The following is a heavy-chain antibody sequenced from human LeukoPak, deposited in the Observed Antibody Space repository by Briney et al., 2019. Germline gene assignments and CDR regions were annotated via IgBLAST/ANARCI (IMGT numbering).Heavy chain of an antibody. V-gene: IGHV3-48*01. Sequence: LTGGSLRLSCAASGFTFSSYSMNWVRQAPGKGLEWVSYISSSSSTIYYADSVKGRFTISRDNAKNSLYLQMNSLRAEDTAVYYCARVPWTQIDYWGQGTLVTVSS. CDR3: ARVPWTQIDY. CDR2: ISSSSSTI. J-gene: IGHJ4*02. D-gene: IGHD3/OR15-3a*01. CDR1: GFTFSSYS.